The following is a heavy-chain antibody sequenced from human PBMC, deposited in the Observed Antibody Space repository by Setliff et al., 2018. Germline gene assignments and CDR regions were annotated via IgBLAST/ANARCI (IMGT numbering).Heavy chain of an antibody. CDR1: GGAVDSYDYY. V-gene: IGHV4-61*02. Sequence: LSLTCTVSGGAVDSYDYYWTWIRQPAGKGLEWIGRFFTSGSTDYDPSLRSRVTISIDTSKNHVSLQLNSVTAADTAVYYCARVGCTNGVCGLFDSWGQGTLVTVSS. J-gene: IGHJ4*02. CDR2: FFTSGST. CDR3: ARVGCTNGVCGLFDS. D-gene: IGHD2-8*01.